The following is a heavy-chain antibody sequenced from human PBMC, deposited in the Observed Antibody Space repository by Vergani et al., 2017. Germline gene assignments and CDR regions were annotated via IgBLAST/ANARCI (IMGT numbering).Heavy chain of an antibody. CDR2: ISYDGSNK. V-gene: IGHV3-30*18. Sequence: QVQLVESGGGVVQPGRSLRLSCAASGFTFSSYGMHWVRQAPGKGLEWVAVISYDGSNKYYADSVKGRFTISRDNSKNTLYLQMNSLRAEDTAVYYCAKTTAAGTTAGGMDVWGQGP. D-gene: IGHD6-13*01. J-gene: IGHJ6*02. CDR1: GFTFSSYG. CDR3: AKTTAAGTTAGGMDV.